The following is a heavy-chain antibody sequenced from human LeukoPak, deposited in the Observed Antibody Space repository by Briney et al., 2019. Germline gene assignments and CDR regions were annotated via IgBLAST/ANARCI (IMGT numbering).Heavy chain of an antibody. J-gene: IGHJ4*02. CDR3: ARDAAIVVVKYYFDY. CDR2: IRYDGSNK. V-gene: IGHV3-30*02. CDR1: GFTFSSYG. Sequence: GGSLRLSCAASGFTFSSYGMHWVRQAPGKGLEWVAFIRYDGSNKYYADSVKGRFTISRDNSKNTLYLQMNSLRAEDTAVYYCARDAAIVVVKYYFDYWGQGTLVTVSS. D-gene: IGHD3-22*01.